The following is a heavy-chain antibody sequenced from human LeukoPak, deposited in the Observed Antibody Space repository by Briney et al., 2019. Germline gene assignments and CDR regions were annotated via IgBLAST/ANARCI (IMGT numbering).Heavy chain of an antibody. CDR2: IYYSGST. J-gene: IGHJ4*02. CDR1: GGSFSGYY. CDR3: ARGGRVYFDY. Sequence: ASETLSLTCAVYGGSFSGYYWSWIRQPPGKGLEWIGYIYYSGSTNYNPSLKSRVTISVDTSKNQFSLKLSSVTAADTAVYYCARGGRVYFDYWGQGTLVTVSS. V-gene: IGHV4-59*01. D-gene: IGHD3-16*01.